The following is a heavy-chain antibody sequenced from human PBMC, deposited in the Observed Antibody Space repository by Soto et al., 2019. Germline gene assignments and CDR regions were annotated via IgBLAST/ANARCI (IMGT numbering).Heavy chain of an antibody. CDR1: GGTFSSYA. V-gene: IGHV1-69*13. J-gene: IGHJ4*02. D-gene: IGHD3-22*01. Sequence: SVKVSCKASGGTFSSYAISWVRQAPGQGLEWMGGIIPIFGTANYAQKFQGRVTITADESTSTAYMELSSLRSEDTAVYYCATGAPGYYDSSGYELGLFDYWGQGTLVTVSS. CDR3: ATGAPGYYDSSGYELGLFDY. CDR2: IIPIFGTA.